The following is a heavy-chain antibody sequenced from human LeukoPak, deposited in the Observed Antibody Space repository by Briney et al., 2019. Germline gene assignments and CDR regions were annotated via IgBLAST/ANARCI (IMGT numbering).Heavy chain of an antibody. D-gene: IGHD6-19*01. CDR3: ARGRAVAGTPRWFDP. V-gene: IGHV4-59*01. CDR1: GGSISSYY. CDR2: IYYSGST. J-gene: IGHJ5*02. Sequence: SETLSLTCTVSGGSISSYYWSWIRQPPGKGLEWIGYIYYSGSTNYNPSLKSRVTISVDTSKNQFSLKLSSVTAADTAVYYCARGRAVAGTPRWFDPWGQGTLVTVSS.